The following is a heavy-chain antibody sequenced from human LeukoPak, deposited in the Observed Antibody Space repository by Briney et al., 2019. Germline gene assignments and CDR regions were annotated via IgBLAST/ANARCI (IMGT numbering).Heavy chain of an antibody. CDR3: ARDPPLIAAAGSRYFQH. J-gene: IGHJ1*01. V-gene: IGHV3-30-3*01. CDR2: ISYDGSNK. CDR1: GFTFSSYA. Sequence: GSLRLSCAASGFTFSSYAMHWVRQAPGKGLEWVAVISYDGSNKYYADSVKGRFTISRDNAKNSLYLQMNSLRAEDTAVYYCARDPPLIAAAGSRYFQHWGQGTLVTVSS. D-gene: IGHD6-13*01.